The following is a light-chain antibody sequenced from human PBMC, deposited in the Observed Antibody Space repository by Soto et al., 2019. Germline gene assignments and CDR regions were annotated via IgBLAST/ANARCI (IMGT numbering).Light chain of an antibody. CDR3: QQYNSYST. Sequence: DIQMTQSPSTLSASVGDRVTITCRASQNIIRWVAWYQQRPGKAPKLLIYDASSLESGVPSRFSGSGSGTEFTLTISSLQPDDFATYYCQQYNSYSTFGQGTKVDIK. J-gene: IGKJ1*01. CDR1: QNIIRW. V-gene: IGKV1-5*01. CDR2: DAS.